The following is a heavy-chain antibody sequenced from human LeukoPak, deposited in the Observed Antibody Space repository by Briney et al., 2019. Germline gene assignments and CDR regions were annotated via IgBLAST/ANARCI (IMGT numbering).Heavy chain of an antibody. CDR2: ISYDGSNK. CDR1: GFTLSSYG. Sequence: PGRSLRLSCAASGFTLSSYGMHWARQAPGKGLEWVAVISYDGSNKYYADSVKGRFTISRDNSKNTLYLQMNSLRAEDTAVYYCAKSGKYNWNYPDYWGQGTLVTVSS. D-gene: IGHD1-7*01. V-gene: IGHV3-30*18. CDR3: AKSGKYNWNYPDY. J-gene: IGHJ4*02.